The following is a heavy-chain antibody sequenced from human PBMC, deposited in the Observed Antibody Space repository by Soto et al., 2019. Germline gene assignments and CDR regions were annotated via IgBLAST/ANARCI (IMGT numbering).Heavy chain of an antibody. CDR3: AKSIVGGWYFDY. D-gene: IGHD6-19*01. CDR1: GFTFSSYG. CDR2: ISYDGSNK. Sequence: GGSLRLSCAASGFTFSSYGMHWVRQAPGKGLEWVAVISYDGSNKYYADSVKGRFTISRDNSKNTLYLQMNSLRAEDTAVYYCAKSIVGGWYFDYWGQGTLVTVPS. V-gene: IGHV3-30*18. J-gene: IGHJ4*02.